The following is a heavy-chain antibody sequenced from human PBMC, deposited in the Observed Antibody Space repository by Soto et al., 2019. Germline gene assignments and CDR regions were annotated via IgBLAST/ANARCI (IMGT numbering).Heavy chain of an antibody. CDR2: IYYSGST. CDR1: GGSISSYY. J-gene: IGHJ5*02. CDR3: ARAGRGCSRENWFDP. Sequence: QVQLQESGPGLVKPSETLSLTCTVSGGSISSYYWSWIRQPPGKGLEWIGYIYYSGSTNYNPSLKSRVAISVDTSNNQFSLKLSSVTAADTAVYYCARAGRGCSRENWFDPWGQGTLVTVSS. D-gene: IGHD2-15*01. V-gene: IGHV4-59*01.